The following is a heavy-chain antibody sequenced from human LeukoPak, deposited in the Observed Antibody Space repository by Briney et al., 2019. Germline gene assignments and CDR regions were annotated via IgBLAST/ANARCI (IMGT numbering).Heavy chain of an antibody. V-gene: IGHV4-59*11. D-gene: IGHD5-18*01. CDR3: ASVTYTSGSLDY. CDR1: GGSISSHY. CDR2: IYYSGST. Sequence: SETLSLTCTVSGGSISSHYWSWIRQPPGKGLEWIGYIYYSGSTNYNPSLKSRVTISVDTSKNQFSLKLSSVTAADTAVYYCASVTYTSGSLDYWGQGALVTVSS. J-gene: IGHJ4*02.